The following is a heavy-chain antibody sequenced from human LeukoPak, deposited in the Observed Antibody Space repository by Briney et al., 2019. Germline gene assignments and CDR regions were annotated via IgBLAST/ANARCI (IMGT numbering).Heavy chain of an antibody. CDR1: GFTFSSYW. CDR3: AKDLGGTSFSYYYYGMDV. Sequence: HSGGSLRLSCAASGFTFSSYWMSWVRQAPGKGLEWVANIKQDGSNKYYADSVKGRFTVSRDNSKNTLSLQMNSLRGEDTAMYYCAKDLGGTSFSYYYYGMDVWGQGTTVTVSS. D-gene: IGHD4-23*01. V-gene: IGHV3-7*01. CDR2: IKQDGSNK. J-gene: IGHJ6*02.